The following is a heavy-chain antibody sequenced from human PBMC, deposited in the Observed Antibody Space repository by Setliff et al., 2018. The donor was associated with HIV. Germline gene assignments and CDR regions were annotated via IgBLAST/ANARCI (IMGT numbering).Heavy chain of an antibody. J-gene: IGHJ4*02. CDR2: FHYSGST. CDR3: GREGEGELPGY. CDR1: GDFLSSDYY. V-gene: IGHV4-38-2*02. Sequence: SETLSLTCTVSGDFLSSDYYWGWIRQPPGKGLEWIGSFHYSGSTSCNPSLKSRVTISVDKSKNQFSLKLSSVTAADTAVYYCGREGEGELPGYWGQGTLVTVSS. D-gene: IGHD1-7*01.